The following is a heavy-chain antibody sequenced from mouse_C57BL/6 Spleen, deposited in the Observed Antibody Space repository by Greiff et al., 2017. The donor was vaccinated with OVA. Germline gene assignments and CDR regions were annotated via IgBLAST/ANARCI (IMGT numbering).Heavy chain of an antibody. Sequence: VQLQQSGAELVKPGASVKLSCKASGYTFTEYTIHWVKQRSGQGLEWIGWFYPGSGSIKYNEKFKDKATLTADKSSSTVYMELSRLTSEDSAVYFCARHGSPSIYYYGSSYAWFAYWGQGTLVTVSA. CDR2: FYPGSGSI. CDR3: ARHGSPSIYYYGSSYAWFAY. J-gene: IGHJ3*01. CDR1: GYTFTEYT. V-gene: IGHV1-62-2*01. D-gene: IGHD1-1*01.